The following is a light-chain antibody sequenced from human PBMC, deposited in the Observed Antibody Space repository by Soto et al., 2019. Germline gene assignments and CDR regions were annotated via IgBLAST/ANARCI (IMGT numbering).Light chain of an antibody. J-gene: IGKJ1*01. CDR2: GAS. V-gene: IGKV3-15*01. CDR1: QSVSSN. CDR3: QQYNKWRT. Sequence: EIVMPQSPATLSVSPGERATLSCRASQSVSSNLAWYQQKPGQAPRLLIYGASTRATGIPARISGSGSGTEFTLTITSLQSEDFAVYYCQQYNKWRTFGQGTKV.